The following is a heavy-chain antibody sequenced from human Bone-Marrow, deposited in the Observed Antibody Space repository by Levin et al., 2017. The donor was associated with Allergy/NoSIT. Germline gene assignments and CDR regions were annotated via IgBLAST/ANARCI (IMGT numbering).Heavy chain of an antibody. J-gene: IGHJ6*02. CDR1: GFTFSSYS. V-gene: IGHV3-48*04. Sequence: HGESLKISCAASGFTFSSYSMNWVRQAPGKGLEWVSYISSSSSTIYYADSVKGRFTISRDNAKNSLYLQMNSLRAEDTAVYYCARDLGYSSGWGAGAYYYYGMDVWGQGTTVTVSS. CDR3: ARDLGYSSGWGAGAYYYYGMDV. D-gene: IGHD6-19*01. CDR2: ISSSSSTI.